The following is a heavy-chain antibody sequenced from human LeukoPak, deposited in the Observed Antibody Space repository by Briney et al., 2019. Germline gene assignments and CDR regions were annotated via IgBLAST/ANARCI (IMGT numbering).Heavy chain of an antibody. V-gene: IGHV3-23*01. CDR1: GFTFSSYA. CDR2: ISGSGGST. CDR3: ATYDSSGYYLADY. J-gene: IGHJ4*02. Sequence: GRSLRLSCAASGFTFSSYAMSWVRQAPGKGLEWVSAISGSGGSTYYADSVQGRFTISRDNSKNTLYLQMNSLRAEDTAVYYCATYDSSGYYLADYWGQGTLVTVSS. D-gene: IGHD3-22*01.